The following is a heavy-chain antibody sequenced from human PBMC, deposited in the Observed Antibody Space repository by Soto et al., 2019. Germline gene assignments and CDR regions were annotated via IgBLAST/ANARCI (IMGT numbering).Heavy chain of an antibody. CDR1: GGSFSGYY. V-gene: IGHV4-34*01. D-gene: IGHD6-6*01. Sequence: SETLSLTCAVYGGSFSGYYWSWIRQPPGKGLEWIGEINHSGSTNYNPSLKSRVTISVDTSKNQFSLKLSSVTAADTAVYYCARSYYSSSSNSAYYFDYWGQGTLVTVSS. J-gene: IGHJ4*02. CDR3: ARSYYSSSSNSAYYFDY. CDR2: INHSGST.